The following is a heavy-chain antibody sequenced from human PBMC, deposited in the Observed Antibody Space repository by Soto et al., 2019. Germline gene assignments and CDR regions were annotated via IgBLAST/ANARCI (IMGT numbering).Heavy chain of an antibody. D-gene: IGHD5-12*01. J-gene: IGHJ6*02. CDR2: INPSGGST. Sequence: QVQLVQSGAEVKKPGASVKVSCKASGYTFTSYYMHWVRQAPGQGLEWMGIINPSGGSTRYAQKFQRRITMTRDTATSTVYMELSSLRSEDTAVYYCARGDIVATIPGPDHYYGMDVWGQGTTVTVSS. CDR3: ARGDIVATIPGPDHYYGMDV. CDR1: GYTFTSYY. V-gene: IGHV1-46*01.